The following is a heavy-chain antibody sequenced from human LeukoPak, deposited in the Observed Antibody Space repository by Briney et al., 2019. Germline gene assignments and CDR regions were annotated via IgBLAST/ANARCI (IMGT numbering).Heavy chain of an antibody. CDR2: VDHTGNT. V-gene: IGHV4-59*01. CDR3: ARGRVSSSTWYSTYYYFFYMDF. D-gene: IGHD4-11*01. CDR1: DVSITMYY. Sequence: PSETLSVTCTVSDVSITMYYWTWIRQPPGKGLEWIGYVDHTGNTKFNPSLNGRVSISRDTSNNFFSLRLRSVTAADTAVYFCARGRVSSSTWYSTYYYFFYMDFWGKGTTVTVSS. J-gene: IGHJ6*03.